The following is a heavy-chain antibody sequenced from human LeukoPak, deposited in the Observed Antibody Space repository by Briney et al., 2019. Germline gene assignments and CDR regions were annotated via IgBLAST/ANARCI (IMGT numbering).Heavy chain of an antibody. CDR3: ARGALGYGADLFDI. CDR2: INPNTGGR. J-gene: IGHJ3*02. Sequence: ASVKVSCKTSGYTFTVYYFHWVRQAPGQGLEWMGWINPNTGGRGYAQEFQGRVTMTRDTSISTAYMELSSLISDDTAVYYCARGALGYGADLFDIWGQGTMVTVSS. D-gene: IGHD4-17*01. V-gene: IGHV1-2*02. CDR1: GYTFTVYY.